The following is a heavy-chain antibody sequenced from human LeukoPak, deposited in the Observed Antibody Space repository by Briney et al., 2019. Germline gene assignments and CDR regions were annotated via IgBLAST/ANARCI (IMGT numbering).Heavy chain of an antibody. CDR3: AKGAAADASGRYFDY. V-gene: IGHV3-23*01. Sequence: PGGSLRLSCAASEFTFSSYTMSWVRQAPGKGPEWVSAITGSGATTSYADSVKGRFTISRDNSKNTLFLQMNSLRVDDTAVYFCAKGAAADASGRYFDYWGQGTLVTVSS. CDR1: EFTFSSYT. CDR2: ITGSGATT. D-gene: IGHD6-13*01. J-gene: IGHJ4*02.